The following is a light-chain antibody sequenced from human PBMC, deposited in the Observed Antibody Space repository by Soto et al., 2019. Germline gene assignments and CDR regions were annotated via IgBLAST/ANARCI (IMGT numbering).Light chain of an antibody. CDR3: QQYHNWPAYT. CDR1: QTVSSY. CDR2: GAS. J-gene: IGKJ2*01. Sequence: EIVMTQSPATLSVSPGERATLSCRASQTVSSYLAWYQQNPGQAPRLLIYGASTRATGIPARFSGSGSGTEFTLAISSLQSEDFAVYFCQQYHNWPAYTFGQGTKLEIK. V-gene: IGKV3-15*01.